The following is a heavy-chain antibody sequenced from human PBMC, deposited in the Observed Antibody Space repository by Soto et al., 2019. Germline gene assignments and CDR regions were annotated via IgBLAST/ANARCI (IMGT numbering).Heavy chain of an antibody. Sequence: EVQVLESGGGLVQPGGSLRLSCAASGFTFSGYAMSWVRQAPGKGLGWVSAISGGGVSTYYSDCVKGRFTISRDNSKNTRYVKMNSLRAEDTAVYYCANYLGSSWLNFAYWGQVTIVDVFS. D-gene: IGHD6-13*01. CDR3: ANYLGSSWLNFAY. CDR2: ISGGGVST. CDR1: GFTFSGYA. J-gene: IGHJ4*02. V-gene: IGHV3-23*01.